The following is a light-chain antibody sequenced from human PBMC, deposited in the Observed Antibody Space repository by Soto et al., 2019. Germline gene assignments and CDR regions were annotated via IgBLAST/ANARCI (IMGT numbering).Light chain of an antibody. J-gene: IGKJ1*01. CDR1: QSIRSW. Sequence: DIQMTQSPSTLSASVGDRVTITCRARQSIRSWLACYQQKPGKAPKLLIYKASSLESGVPSRFSGSGSGTEFTLTISSLQHDDFATYFGQHYNSYSTFGQGTKVEIK. V-gene: IGKV1-5*03. CDR3: QHYNSYST. CDR2: KAS.